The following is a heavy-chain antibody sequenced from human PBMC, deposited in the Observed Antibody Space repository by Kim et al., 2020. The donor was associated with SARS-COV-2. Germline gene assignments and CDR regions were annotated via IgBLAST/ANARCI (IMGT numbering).Heavy chain of an antibody. CDR1: GGSISSSNW. CDR3: ARNPLGVHPPQPFSPSSPVRIPRRIRAAWPLAASHRTSFD. D-gene: IGHD6-25*01. Sequence: SETLSLTCAVSGGSISSSNWWSWVRQPPGKGLEWIGEIYHSGSTNYNPSLKSRVTISVDKSKNQFSLKLSSVTAADTAVYYCARNPLGVHPPQPFSPSSPVRIPRRIRAAWPLAASHRTSFD. CDR2: IYHSGST. J-gene: IGHJ2*01. V-gene: IGHV4-4*02.